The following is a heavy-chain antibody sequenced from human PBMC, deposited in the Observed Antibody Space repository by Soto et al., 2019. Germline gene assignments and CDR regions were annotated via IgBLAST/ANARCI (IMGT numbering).Heavy chain of an antibody. CDR3: ARDRRPSIYSGLAV. Sequence: GGSLRLSCAASGFTFNSYAMSWVRQAPGKGLEWVSTIIGSGGSTYYADSVKGRFSVSRDNSKNTLFLHMSGLRAEDTAVYYCARDRRPSIYSGLAVWGQGTTVTAP. V-gene: IGHV3-23*01. J-gene: IGHJ6*02. D-gene: IGHD2-2*01. CDR2: IIGSGGST. CDR1: GFTFNSYA.